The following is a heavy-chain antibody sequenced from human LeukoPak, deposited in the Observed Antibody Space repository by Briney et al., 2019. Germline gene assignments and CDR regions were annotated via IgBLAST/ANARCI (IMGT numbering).Heavy chain of an antibody. CDR3: ASRTPAFYCSSTSCYGVGHFDY. Sequence: ASVKVSCKASGYTFTTYDINWARQATGQGLEWMGWMNPNSGNTGYAQKFQGRVTMTRNTSISTAYMELNSLRSEDTAVYYCASRTPAFYCSSTSCYGVGHFDYWGQGTLVTVSS. CDR2: MNPNSGNT. J-gene: IGHJ4*02. CDR1: GYTFTTYD. V-gene: IGHV1-8*01. D-gene: IGHD2-2*01.